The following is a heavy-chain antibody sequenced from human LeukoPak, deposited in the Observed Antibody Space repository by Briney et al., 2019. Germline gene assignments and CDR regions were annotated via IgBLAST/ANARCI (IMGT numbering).Heavy chain of an antibody. J-gene: IGHJ6*03. V-gene: IGHV3-53*01. CDR1: GFTVSTNY. CDR2: IYSGGST. Sequence: GGSLRLSCAASGFTVSTNYMSRVRQAPGKGLEWVSVIYSGGSTYYADSVKGRFTISRDNSKSTLYLQMNSLRAEDTAVYYCARAAVEDYYYYMDVWGKGTTVTVSS. CDR3: ARAAVEDYYYYMDV.